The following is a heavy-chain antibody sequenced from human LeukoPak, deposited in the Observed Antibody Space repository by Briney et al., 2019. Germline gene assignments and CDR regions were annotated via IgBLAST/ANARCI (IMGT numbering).Heavy chain of an antibody. Sequence: GGSLRLSCAASGVTFSGSAMHWVRQASGKGLEWVGRIRSKANSYATAYAASVKGRFTISRDDSKNTAYLQMNSLKTEDTAVYYCTTHAHKYYYDSSGYYFTARGAFDIWGQGTMVTVSS. D-gene: IGHD3-22*01. CDR1: GVTFSGSA. CDR2: IRSKANSYAT. CDR3: TTHAHKYYYDSSGYYFTARGAFDI. J-gene: IGHJ3*02. V-gene: IGHV3-73*01.